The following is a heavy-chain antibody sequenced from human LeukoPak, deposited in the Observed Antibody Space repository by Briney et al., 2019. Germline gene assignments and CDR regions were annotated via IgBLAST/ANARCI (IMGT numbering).Heavy chain of an antibody. CDR3: AITIFGVVIITIDAFDI. CDR2: IIPIFGTA. Sequence: GASVKVSCKAPGGTFSSYAISWVRQAPGQGLECMGGIIPIFGTANYAQKFQGRVTITADGSTSTAYMELSSLRSEDTAVYYCAITIFGVVIITIDAFDIWGQGTMVTVSS. D-gene: IGHD3-3*01. J-gene: IGHJ3*02. V-gene: IGHV1-69*01. CDR1: GGTFSSYA.